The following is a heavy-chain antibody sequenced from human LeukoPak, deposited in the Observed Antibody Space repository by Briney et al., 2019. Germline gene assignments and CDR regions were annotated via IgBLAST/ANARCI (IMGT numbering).Heavy chain of an antibody. Sequence: PSETLSLTCTVSGGSISNYYWSWIRQPPGKGLEWIGYIYYSGSTNYNPSLKSRVTISVDTSKNQFSLKLSSVTAADTAVYYCARAVADYYYYYYMDVWGKGTTVTVSS. CDR1: GGSISNYY. J-gene: IGHJ6*03. CDR3: ARAVADYYYYYYMDV. D-gene: IGHD6-19*01. CDR2: IYYSGST. V-gene: IGHV4-59*12.